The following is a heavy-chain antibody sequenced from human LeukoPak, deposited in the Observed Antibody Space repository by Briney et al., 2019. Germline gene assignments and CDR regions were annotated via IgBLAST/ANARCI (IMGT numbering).Heavy chain of an antibody. CDR2: MRYDGSNK. CDR3: AKGGEVSSWYKRLKLYFDS. J-gene: IGHJ4*02. D-gene: IGHD6-13*01. CDR1: GFSFSSYG. V-gene: IGHV3-30*02. Sequence: GGSLRLSCAASGFSFSSYGMHWVRQAPGKGLEWVAFMRYDGSNKYYADSVKGRFTISRDNSKNTLYLQMNSLRAEDTAVYYCAKGGEVSSWYKRLKLYFDSWGRGTLVTVSS.